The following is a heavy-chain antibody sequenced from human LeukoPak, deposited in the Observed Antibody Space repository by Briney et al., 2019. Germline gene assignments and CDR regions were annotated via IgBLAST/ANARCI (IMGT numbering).Heavy chain of an antibody. CDR1: GYTFTGYY. J-gene: IGHJ4*02. Sequence: ASVKVSCKASGYTFTGYYMHWVRQAPGQGLQWMGRINPNSGGTNYAQKFQGRVTMTRDTSISTAYMELSRLRPDHPAVYYSAPAPPYRSSTPCLSDYSAQRTPVTVSS. CDR2: INPNSGGT. CDR3: APAPPYRSSTPCLSDY. V-gene: IGHV1-2*06. D-gene: IGHD2-2*01.